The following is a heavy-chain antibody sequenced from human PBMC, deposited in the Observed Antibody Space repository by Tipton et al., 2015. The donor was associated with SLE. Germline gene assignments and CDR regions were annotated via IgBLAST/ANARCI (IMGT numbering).Heavy chain of an antibody. CDR2: VSSSSSYI. Sequence: SLRLSCAASGFTFSFYSMNWVRQAPGKGLEWVSSVSSSSSYIYYGDSEKGRFTISRDNAKNSLYLQMNSLRAEDTAVYYCAKMDDFWSGYSLFLYGMDVWGQGTTVTVSS. CDR1: GFTFSFYS. CDR3: AKMDDFWSGYSLFLYGMDV. D-gene: IGHD3-3*01. V-gene: IGHV3-21*01. J-gene: IGHJ6*02.